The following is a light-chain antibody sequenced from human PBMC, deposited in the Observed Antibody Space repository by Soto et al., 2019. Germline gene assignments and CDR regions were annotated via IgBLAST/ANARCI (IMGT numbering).Light chain of an antibody. CDR1: SNDVGAYNY. J-gene: IGLJ1*01. V-gene: IGLV2-8*01. CDR3: SSYAGRHSYV. CDR2: DVS. Sequence: QSVLTQPPSASGSHLQSVPISCTGTSNDVGAYNYVSWYQQHPGKAPRLMIYDVSKRPSGVPDRFSGSKSGNTASLTVSGLQAEDEADYFCSSYAGRHSYVFGAGTKVTVL.